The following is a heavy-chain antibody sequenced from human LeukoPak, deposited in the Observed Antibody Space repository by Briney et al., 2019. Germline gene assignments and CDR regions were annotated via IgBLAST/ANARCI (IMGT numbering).Heavy chain of an antibody. V-gene: IGHV3-23*01. D-gene: IGHD4-17*01. J-gene: IGHJ4*02. CDR1: GFTFSSYA. CDR3: APTEGYGDLDFDY. Sequence: GGSLRLSCAASGFTFSSYAMSWVRQAPGKGLEWVSATSGSGGSTYYADSVKGRFTISRDNSKNTLYLQMNSLRAEDTAVYYCAPTEGYGDLDFDYWGQGTLVTVSS. CDR2: TSGSGGST.